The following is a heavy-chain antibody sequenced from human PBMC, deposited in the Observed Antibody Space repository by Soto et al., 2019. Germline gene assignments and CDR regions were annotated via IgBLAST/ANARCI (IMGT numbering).Heavy chain of an antibody. CDR3: ARDRRGLHYDFWSGLDV. V-gene: IGHV4-31*03. CDR1: GGSISSGGYY. Sequence: SETLSLTCTVSGGSISSGGYYWSWIRQHPGKGLEWIGYIYYSGSTYYNPSLKSRVTISVDTSKNQSSLKLSSVTAADTAVYYCARDRRGLHYDFWSGLDVWGQGTTVTVSS. CDR2: IYYSGST. J-gene: IGHJ6*02. D-gene: IGHD3-3*01.